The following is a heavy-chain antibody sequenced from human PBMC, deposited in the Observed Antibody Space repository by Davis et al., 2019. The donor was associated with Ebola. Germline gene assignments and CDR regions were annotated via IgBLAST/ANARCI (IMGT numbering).Heavy chain of an antibody. Sequence: GESLKISCAASGFTFSSYWMHRVRQTPGKGLVWVSRTNSDGSITSYADSVKGRFTISRDNAKNTLYLQMNSLRDEDTAVYYCARGTHYAHDYWGQGTLVTVSS. CDR2: TNSDGSIT. CDR1: GFTFSSYW. D-gene: IGHD2-2*01. J-gene: IGHJ4*02. CDR3: ARGTHYAHDY. V-gene: IGHV3-74*01.